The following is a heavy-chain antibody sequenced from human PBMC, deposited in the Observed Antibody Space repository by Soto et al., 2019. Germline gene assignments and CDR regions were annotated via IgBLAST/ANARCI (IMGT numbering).Heavy chain of an antibody. Sequence: QVQLVESGGGVVQPGRSLRLSCTASGFLLSLCAVHWVRQAPGKGLEWVAVISYDGSNKYYADSVKGRFTISRDNSKNTLYLQMNSLRAEDTAVYYCARTGLLHGMDVWGQGTTVTVSS. D-gene: IGHD2-15*01. CDR3: ARTGLLHGMDV. J-gene: IGHJ6*02. CDR2: ISYDGSNK. V-gene: IGHV3-30-3*01. CDR1: GFLLSLCA.